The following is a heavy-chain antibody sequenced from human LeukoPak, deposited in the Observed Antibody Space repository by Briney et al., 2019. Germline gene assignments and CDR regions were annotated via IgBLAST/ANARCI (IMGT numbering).Heavy chain of an antibody. D-gene: IGHD3-10*01. Sequence: PSETLSLTCTVSGDPISSSNYFWGWIRQPPGKGLEWIGSMFYYGSTYYNASLKSRVTISLDTSKKQFSLKLRSVTAADTAVYYCARDGLWFGELGGWFDPWGQGTLVTVSS. CDR3: ARDGLWFGELGGWFDP. CDR2: MFYYGST. CDR1: GDPISSSNYF. J-gene: IGHJ5*02. V-gene: IGHV4-39*07.